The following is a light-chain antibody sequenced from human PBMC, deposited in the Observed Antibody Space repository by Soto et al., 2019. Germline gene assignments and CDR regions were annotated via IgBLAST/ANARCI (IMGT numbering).Light chain of an antibody. CDR1: SSDVGGYNY. J-gene: IGLJ3*02. CDR2: GNS. Sequence: QSALTQPASVSGSPGQSITISCTGTSSDVGGYNYVSWYQQLPGTAPKLLIYGNSNRPSGVPDRFSGSKSGTSASLAITGLQAEDEADYYCQSYDSSLNGGVFGGGTKLTVL. CDR3: QSYDSSLNGGV. V-gene: IGLV1-40*01.